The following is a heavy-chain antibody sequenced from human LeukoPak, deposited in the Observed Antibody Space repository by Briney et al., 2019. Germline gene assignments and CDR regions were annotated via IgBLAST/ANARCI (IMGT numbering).Heavy chain of an antibody. J-gene: IGHJ4*02. CDR3: ARVGDLLLSHFDY. D-gene: IGHD3-10*01. CDR1: GGSISSYY. Sequence: PSETLSLTCTVSGGSISSYYWSWIRQPPGKGLEWIGYIYYSGSTNYNPSLKSRVTISVDTSKNQFSLKLSSVTAADTAVYYCARVGDLLLSHFDYWGQGTLVTVSS. V-gene: IGHV4-59*01. CDR2: IYYSGST.